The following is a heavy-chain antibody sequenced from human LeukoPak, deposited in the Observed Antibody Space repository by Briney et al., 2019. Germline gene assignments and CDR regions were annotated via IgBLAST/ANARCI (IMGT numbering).Heavy chain of an antibody. CDR2: ISSSSSYI. CDR3: ARGPYYDSSGYYSGY. J-gene: IGHJ4*02. D-gene: IGHD3-22*01. CDR1: GFTFSSYS. V-gene: IGHV3-21*01. Sequence: GGSLRPSCAASGFTFSSYSMNWVRQAPGKGLEWVSSISSSSSYIYYADSVKGRFTISRDNAKNSLYLQMNSLRVEDTAVYYCARGPYYDSSGYYSGYWGQGTLVTVSS.